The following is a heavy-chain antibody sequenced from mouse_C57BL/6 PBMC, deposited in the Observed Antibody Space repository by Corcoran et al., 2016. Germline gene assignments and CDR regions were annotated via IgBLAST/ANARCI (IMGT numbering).Heavy chain of an antibody. J-gene: IGHJ4*01. CDR2: INTYSGVP. V-gene: IGHV9-3*01. Sequence: QIQLVQSGPELKKPGETVKISCKASGYTFTTYGMSWVKQAPGKGLKWMGWINTYSGVPTYADDFKGRFAFSLETSASTAYLQINNLKNEDTATYFCARDGVTLPLTPPCAMDYWGQGTSVTVSS. D-gene: IGHD2-5*01. CDR1: GYTFTTYG. CDR3: ARDGVTLPLTPPCAMDY.